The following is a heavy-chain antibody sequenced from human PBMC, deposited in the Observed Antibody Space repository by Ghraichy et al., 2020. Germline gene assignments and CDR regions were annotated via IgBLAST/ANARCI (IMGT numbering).Heavy chain of an antibody. J-gene: IGHJ6*02. CDR3: ARGGLRRYFAVYGMDV. CDR1: GGSFSGYY. CDR2: INHSGST. D-gene: IGHD3-9*01. Sequence: SETLSLTCAVYGGSFSGYYWSWIRQPPGKGLEWIGEINHSGSTNYNPSLKSRVTISVDTSKNQFSLKLSSVTAADTAVYYCARGGLRRYFAVYGMDVWGQGTTVTVSS. V-gene: IGHV4-34*01.